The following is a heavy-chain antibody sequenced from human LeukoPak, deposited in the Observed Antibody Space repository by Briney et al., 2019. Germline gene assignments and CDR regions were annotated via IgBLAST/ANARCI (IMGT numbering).Heavy chain of an antibody. V-gene: IGHV3-7*01. CDR1: GFTFSSYW. CDR2: IKQDGSEK. Sequence: GGSLRLSCAASGFTFSSYWMSWVRQAPGKGLEWVANIKQDGSEKYNVDSVKGRFTISRDNAKNSLYLQMNSLRAEDTALYYCARDDYSLIHDYWGQGTLVTVSS. CDR3: ARDDYSLIHDY. D-gene: IGHD4-11*01. J-gene: IGHJ4*02.